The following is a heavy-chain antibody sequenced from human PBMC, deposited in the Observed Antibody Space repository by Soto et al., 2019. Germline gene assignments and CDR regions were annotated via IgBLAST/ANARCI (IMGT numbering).Heavy chain of an antibody. CDR1: GYTFTSYG. CDR3: ARAKLPRRVLRYFDWLPRAGMDV. V-gene: IGHV1-18*01. Sequence: QVQLVQSGAEVKKPGASVKVSCKASGYTFTSYGISWVRQAPGQGLEWMGWISAYNGNTNYAQKLQGRVTMTTDKSTSTAYMELRSLRSDDTAVYYCARAKLPRRVLRYFDWLPRAGMDVWGQGTTVTVSS. D-gene: IGHD3-9*01. CDR2: ISAYNGNT. J-gene: IGHJ6*02.